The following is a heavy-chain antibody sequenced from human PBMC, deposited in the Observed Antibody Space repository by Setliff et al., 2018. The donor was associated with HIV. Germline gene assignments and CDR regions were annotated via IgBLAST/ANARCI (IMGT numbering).Heavy chain of an antibody. CDR3: ARRSGWYDY. D-gene: IGHD6-19*01. CDR2: IYYSGST. CDR1: GGSIRSSSTYY. Sequence: PSETLSLTCTVSGGSIRSSSTYYWGWIRQPPGEGLEWIGSIYYSGSTYYSPSLRSRVTISVDTSKNQFSLKLSSVTAADTAVYYCARRSGWYDYWGQGTLVTVSS. J-gene: IGHJ4*02. V-gene: IGHV4-39*07.